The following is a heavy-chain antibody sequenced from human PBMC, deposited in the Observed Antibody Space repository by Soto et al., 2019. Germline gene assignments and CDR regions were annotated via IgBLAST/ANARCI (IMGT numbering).Heavy chain of an antibody. CDR2: IYYSGST. J-gene: IGHJ6*02. CDR3: ASAAVAGNYYYGMDV. Sequence: SETLSLTCTVSGGSISSYYWSWIRQPPGKGLEWIGYIYYSGSTNYNPSLTSRVTISVDTSKNQFSLKLSSVTAADTAVYYCASAAVAGNYYYGMDVWGQGTTVTVSS. CDR1: GGSISSYY. V-gene: IGHV4-59*01. D-gene: IGHD6-19*01.